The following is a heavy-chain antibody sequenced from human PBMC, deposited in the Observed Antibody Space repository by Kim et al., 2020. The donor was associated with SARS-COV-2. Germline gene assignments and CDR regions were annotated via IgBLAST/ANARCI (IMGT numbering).Heavy chain of an antibody. J-gene: IGHJ6*03. D-gene: IGHD3-10*01. CDR3: ARADGSGSYPYYYYMDV. Sequence: VRGRFTIPRENAKNSLYLQMNSLRAGDTAVYYCARADGSGSYPYYYYMDVWGKGTTVTVSS. V-gene: IGHV3-13*01.